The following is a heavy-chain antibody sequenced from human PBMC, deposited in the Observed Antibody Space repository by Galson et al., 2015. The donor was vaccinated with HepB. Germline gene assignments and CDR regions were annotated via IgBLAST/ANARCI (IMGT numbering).Heavy chain of an antibody. CDR1: GFTFSSYA. CDR2: ISYDGSNK. CDR3: ARDSAGRVVVNFDY. D-gene: IGHD2-21*01. Sequence: SLRLSCAASGFTFSSYAMHWVRQAPGKGLEWVAVISYDGSNKYYADSVKGRFTVSRDNSKNTLYLQMNSLRAEDTAVYYCARDSAGRVVVNFDYWGQGTLVTVSS. J-gene: IGHJ4*02. V-gene: IGHV3-30-3*01.